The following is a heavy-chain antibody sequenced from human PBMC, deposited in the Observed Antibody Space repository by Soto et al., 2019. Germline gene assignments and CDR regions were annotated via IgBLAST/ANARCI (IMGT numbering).Heavy chain of an antibody. Sequence: EVHLVESGGGLAKPGGSLSLSCTASGFTCSSFIMNWVRQAPGKGLEWVSSISSSSSYIYYADSVKGRFTISSDNAKNSLYLQMNRLRGEDTAVYYCASGYSCYSVDYWGQGYLGTVPS. CDR2: ISSSSSYI. D-gene: IGHD5-12*01. CDR1: GFTCSSFI. CDR3: ASGYSCYSVDY. V-gene: IGHV3-21*01. J-gene: IGHJ4*02.